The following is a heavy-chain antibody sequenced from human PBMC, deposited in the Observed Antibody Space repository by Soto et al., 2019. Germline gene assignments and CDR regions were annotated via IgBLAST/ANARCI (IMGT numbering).Heavy chain of an antibody. J-gene: IGHJ4*02. Sequence: SETLSLTCAVYGGSFSGYYWSWIRQPPGKGLEWIGEINHSGSTNYNPSLKSRVTISVDTSKNQFSLKLSSVTAADTAVYYCARGDYVDTATGGAMGYDYWGQGTLVTVSS. CDR2: INHSGST. V-gene: IGHV4-34*01. CDR3: ARGDYVDTATGGAMGYDY. CDR1: GGSFSGYY. D-gene: IGHD5-18*01.